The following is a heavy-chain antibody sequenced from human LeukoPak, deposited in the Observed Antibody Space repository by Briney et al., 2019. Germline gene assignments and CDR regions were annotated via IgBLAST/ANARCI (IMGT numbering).Heavy chain of an antibody. J-gene: IGHJ4*02. CDR1: GFTFDEYA. V-gene: IGHV3-9*01. D-gene: IGHD3-9*01. Sequence: GGSLRLSCAASGFTFDEYAMHWVRQAPGGGLEWVSVISWNSGNIGYADSVKGRFIISRDNAKNSLYLQMDSLRAEDTAMYYCAKDQSYYDILTGFDLWGQGTLVTVSS. CDR2: ISWNSGNI. CDR3: AKDQSYYDILTGFDL.